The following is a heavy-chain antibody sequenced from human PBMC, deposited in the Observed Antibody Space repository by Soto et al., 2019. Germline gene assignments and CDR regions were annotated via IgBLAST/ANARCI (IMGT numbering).Heavy chain of an antibody. J-gene: IGHJ4*02. Sequence: PSETLSLTCAVYGGSFGGYYWSWVRQPPGKGLEWIGEINHSGSTNYNPSLKSRVTISVDTSKNQFSLKLSSVTAADTAVYYCARSIAAAGKILKKFDYWGQGTLVTVSS. CDR1: GGSFGGYY. D-gene: IGHD6-13*01. CDR2: INHSGST. CDR3: ARSIAAAGKILKKFDY. V-gene: IGHV4-34*01.